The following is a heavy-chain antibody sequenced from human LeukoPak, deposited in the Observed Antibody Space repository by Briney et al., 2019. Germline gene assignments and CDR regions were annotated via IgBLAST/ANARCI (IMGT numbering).Heavy chain of an antibody. J-gene: IGHJ4*02. CDR3: ARDKARRYYYDSSGSDY. CDR2: ISAYNGNT. CDR1: GYTFTIYG. V-gene: IGHV1-18*01. Sequence: GASVWVSSMASGYTFTIYGISWVRQAPGQGLERMGWISAYNGNTNYAQKLQGRVTMTTDTSTSTAYMELRSLRSDDAAVYYCARDKARRYYYDSSGSDYWGQGTLVTVSS. D-gene: IGHD3-22*01.